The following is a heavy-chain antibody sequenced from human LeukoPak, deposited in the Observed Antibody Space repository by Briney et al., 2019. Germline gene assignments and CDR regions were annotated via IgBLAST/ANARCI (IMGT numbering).Heavy chain of an antibody. CDR2: ISGSGGST. J-gene: IGHJ4*02. CDR3: VKDSYEAKTDH. D-gene: IGHD2-8*01. Sequence: GGSLRLSCAASGFTFSSYAMSWVRQAPGKGLEWVSAISGSGGSTYYADSVKGRFTISRDNSKNTLYLQMDSLRAEDTAVYYCVKDSYEAKTDHWGQGTLVTVSS. CDR1: GFTFSSYA. V-gene: IGHV3-23*01.